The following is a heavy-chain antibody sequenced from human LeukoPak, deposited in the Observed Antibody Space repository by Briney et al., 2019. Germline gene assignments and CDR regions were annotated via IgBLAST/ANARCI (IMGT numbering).Heavy chain of an antibody. Sequence: GGSLRLSCAASGFTVNSNYMSWVRQAPGTGLEWVSIIYSGGNTYYADSVKGRFTISRDNSKNTLYLQMNSLRAEDTAVYYCARGDFWSGYSYYMDVWGKGTTVTVSS. CDR2: IYSGGNT. V-gene: IGHV3-53*01. D-gene: IGHD3-3*01. J-gene: IGHJ6*03. CDR3: ARGDFWSGYSYYMDV. CDR1: GFTVNSNY.